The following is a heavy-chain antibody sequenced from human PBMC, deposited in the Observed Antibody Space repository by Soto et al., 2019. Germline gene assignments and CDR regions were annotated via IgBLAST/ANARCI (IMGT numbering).Heavy chain of an antibody. CDR1: GGSISSYY. Sequence: PSETLSLTCTVSGGSISSYYWSWIRQPPRKGLEWIGYIYYSGSTNYNPSLESRVTISVDTSKNQFSLKLSSVTAADTAVYYCAKGSFRSGGFYSDFDYWGQGTLVTVSS. CDR3: AKGSFRSGGFYSDFDY. D-gene: IGHD3-10*01. V-gene: IGHV4-59*01. J-gene: IGHJ4*02. CDR2: IYYSGST.